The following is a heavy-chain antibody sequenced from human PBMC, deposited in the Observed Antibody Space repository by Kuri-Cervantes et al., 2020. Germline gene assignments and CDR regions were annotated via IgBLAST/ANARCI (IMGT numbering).Heavy chain of an antibody. CDR2: INTNTGNP. CDR3: ASEEVYGVFGSRNDY. CDR1: GYTFTTYA. V-gene: IGHV7-4-1*02. J-gene: IGHJ4*02. Sequence: ASVKVSCKASGYTFTTYAMHWVRQAPGQGLEWMGWINTNTGNPTYAQGFTGRFVFSLDTSVSTAYLQISSLKAEDTAVYYCASEEVYGVFGSRNDYWGQGTLVTVSS. D-gene: IGHD4-17*01.